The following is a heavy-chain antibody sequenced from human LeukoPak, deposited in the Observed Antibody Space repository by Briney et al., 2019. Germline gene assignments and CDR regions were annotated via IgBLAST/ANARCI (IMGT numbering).Heavy chain of an antibody. CDR2: IRYDGSNK. D-gene: IGHD3-22*01. J-gene: IGHJ3*02. CDR3: AIINYDSSGYSPGGAFDI. Sequence: PGGSLRLSCAASGFTFSSYGMHWVRQAPGKGLERVAFIRYDGSNKYYADSVKGRFTISRDNSKNTLYLQMNSLRAEDTAVYYCAIINYDSSGYSPGGAFDIWGQGTMVTVSS. CDR1: GFTFSSYG. V-gene: IGHV3-30*02.